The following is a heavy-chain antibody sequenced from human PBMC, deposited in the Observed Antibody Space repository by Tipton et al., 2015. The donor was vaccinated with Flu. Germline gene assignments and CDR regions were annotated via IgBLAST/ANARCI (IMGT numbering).Heavy chain of an antibody. Sequence: SLRLSCAASGFTFSDYYMSWIRQAPGKGLEWVSYISSSGSTIYYADSVKGRFTISRDNAKNSLYLQMNSLRAEDTAVYYCARDLRFTVTTYPDYWGQGTLVTVSS. CDR1: GFTFSDYY. J-gene: IGHJ4*02. D-gene: IGHD4-17*01. CDR2: ISSSGSTI. CDR3: ARDLRFTVTTYPDY. V-gene: IGHV3-11*01.